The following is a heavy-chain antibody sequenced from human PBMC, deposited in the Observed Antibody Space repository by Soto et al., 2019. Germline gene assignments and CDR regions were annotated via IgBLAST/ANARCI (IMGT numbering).Heavy chain of an antibody. Sequence: GGSLRLSCAASGFTFSSYSMNWVRQAPGKGLEWVSSISSSSSYIYYADSVKGRFTISRDNAKNSLYLQMNSLRAEDTAVYYCARDFSSGWPNHLAYWGQGTLVTVSS. CDR3: ARDFSSGWPNHLAY. D-gene: IGHD6-19*01. CDR2: ISSSSSYI. J-gene: IGHJ4*02. CDR1: GFTFSSYS. V-gene: IGHV3-21*01.